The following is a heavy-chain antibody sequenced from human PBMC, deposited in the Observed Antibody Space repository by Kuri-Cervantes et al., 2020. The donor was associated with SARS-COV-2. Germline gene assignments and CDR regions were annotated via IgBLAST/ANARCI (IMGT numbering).Heavy chain of an antibody. CDR2: IYWDDDK. CDR3: LRIRAATVIADY. Sequence: SGPTLVNPTQTLTLTCSFSGFSLNTSGVGVGWIRQPPGKALEWLALIYWDDDKRYGPSLKSRLTITKDTSKNQVVLTMTNMDPVDTATYYCLRIRAATVIADYWGQGTLVTVSS. CDR1: GFSLNTSGVG. D-gene: IGHD4-11*01. J-gene: IGHJ4*02. V-gene: IGHV2-5*05.